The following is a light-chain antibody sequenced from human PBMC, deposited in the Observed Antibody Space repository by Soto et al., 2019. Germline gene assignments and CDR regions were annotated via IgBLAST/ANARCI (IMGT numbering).Light chain of an antibody. J-gene: IGKJ1*01. CDR1: QRISRW. CDR3: QHYGGEWT. CDR2: DAS. Sequence: DIPMTQSPSTLSASAGGRVTITFRASQRISRWLAWYQQKPGKAPRLLIHDASSLESGVPSRFSGSGSATEFILTISSLQPDDFATYHCQHYGGEWTFGQGTKVDIK. V-gene: IGKV1-5*01.